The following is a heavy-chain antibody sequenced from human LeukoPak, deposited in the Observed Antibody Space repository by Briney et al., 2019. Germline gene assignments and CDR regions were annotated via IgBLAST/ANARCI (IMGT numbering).Heavy chain of an antibody. Sequence: SETLSLTCAVSGGSISSGGYSWSWIRQPPGKGLEWIGYICHSGSTYYNPSLKSRVTISVDRSKNQFSLKLSSVTAADTAVYYCASSSTVTSASAEYFQHWGQGTLVTVSS. J-gene: IGHJ1*01. CDR2: ICHSGST. V-gene: IGHV4-30-2*01. CDR1: GGSISSGGYS. D-gene: IGHD4-17*01. CDR3: ASSSTVTSASAEYFQH.